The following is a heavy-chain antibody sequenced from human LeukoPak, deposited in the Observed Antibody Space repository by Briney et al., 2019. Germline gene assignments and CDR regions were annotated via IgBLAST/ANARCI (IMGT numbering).Heavy chain of an antibody. CDR2: IYHSGST. Sequence: SETLSLTCVVSGGAMSSSYWSWIRQPPGKGLEWIGYIYHSGSTNYNPSLKSRVTISVDTSKNHFSLKLSSVTAADTAMYYCARISGRGYSYNNWFDSWGQGTLVTVSS. CDR1: GGAMSSSY. D-gene: IGHD5-18*01. CDR3: ARISGRGYSYNNWFDS. J-gene: IGHJ5*01. V-gene: IGHV4-59*01.